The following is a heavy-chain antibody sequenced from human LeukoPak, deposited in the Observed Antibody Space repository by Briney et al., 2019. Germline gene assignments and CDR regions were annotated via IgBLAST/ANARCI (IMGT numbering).Heavy chain of an antibody. CDR1: GYSISSGYY. Sequence: SETLSLTCTVSGYSISSGYYWGWIRQPPGKGLEWIGSIYHSGSTYYNPSLKSRVTISVDTSKNQFSLKLSSVTAADTAVYYCVRELVAENYYYYMDIWGKGTTVTVSS. CDR3: VRELVAENYYYYMDI. CDR2: IYHSGST. J-gene: IGHJ6*03. D-gene: IGHD3-9*01. V-gene: IGHV4-38-2*02.